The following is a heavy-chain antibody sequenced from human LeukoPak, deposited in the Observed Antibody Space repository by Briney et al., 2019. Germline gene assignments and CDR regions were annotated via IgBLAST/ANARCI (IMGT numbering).Heavy chain of an antibody. Sequence: PSETLSLTCTVSGGSISSSSYYWGWIRQPPGKGLEWIGSIYYSGSTYYNPSLKSRVTISVDTSKNQFSLKLSSVTAADTAVYYCAREVGYYGSGSYPFDYWGQGTLVTVSS. J-gene: IGHJ4*02. CDR1: GGSISSSSYY. CDR3: AREVGYYGSGSYPFDY. V-gene: IGHV4-39*07. D-gene: IGHD3-10*01. CDR2: IYYSGST.